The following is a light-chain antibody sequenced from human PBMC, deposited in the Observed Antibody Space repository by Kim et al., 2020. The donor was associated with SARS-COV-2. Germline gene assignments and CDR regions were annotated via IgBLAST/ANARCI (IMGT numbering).Light chain of an antibody. CDR1: SLRFYV. Sequence: LGQTVRITFQGDSLRFYVARLYQQKPGQSPVLVVYHNTNRPSGIPDRFSGSGSGNTASLTIAGTQAEDEADYYCNSRDTTGHQYVFGTGTKVTVL. CDR2: HNT. J-gene: IGLJ1*01. CDR3: NSRDTTGHQYV. V-gene: IGLV3-19*01.